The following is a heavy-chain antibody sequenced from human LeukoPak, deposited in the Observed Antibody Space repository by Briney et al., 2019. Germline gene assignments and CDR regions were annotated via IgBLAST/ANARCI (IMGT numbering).Heavy chain of an antibody. CDR2: IRYDGSNK. D-gene: IGHD2-2*01. V-gene: IGHV3-30*02. Sequence: GGSLRLSCAASGFTFSSYGMHWVRQAPGKGLEWVAFIRYDGSNKYYADSVKGRFTISRDNSKNTLYLQMNSLRAEDTAVYYCAKDRPNTSSSLNYHWGQGTLVTVSS. J-gene: IGHJ5*02. CDR3: AKDRPNTSSSLNYH. CDR1: GFTFSSYG.